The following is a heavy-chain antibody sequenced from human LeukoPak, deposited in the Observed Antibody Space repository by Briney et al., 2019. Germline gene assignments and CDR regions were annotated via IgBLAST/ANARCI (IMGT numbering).Heavy chain of an antibody. D-gene: IGHD1-26*01. CDR2: IRSKAYGGTT. CDR1: GFTFGDYA. CDR3: TSGSVGFPT. Sequence: PGGSLRLSCTASGFTFGDYAMSWVRQAPGKGLEWVGFIRSKAYGGTTEYAASVKGRFTISRDDSKSIAYQQMNSLKTEDTAVYYCTSGSVGFPTWGQGTLVTVSS. J-gene: IGHJ5*02. V-gene: IGHV3-49*04.